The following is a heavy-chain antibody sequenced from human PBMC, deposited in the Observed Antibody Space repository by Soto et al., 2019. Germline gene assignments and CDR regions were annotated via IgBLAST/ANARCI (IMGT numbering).Heavy chain of an antibody. CDR1: GGSFSGYY. CDR2: ISHTGTA. D-gene: IGHD3-22*01. J-gene: IGHJ3*01. CDR3: ASLAYDSSVPTPSGDDAFAL. Sequence: SETLSLTCAVYGGSFSGYYWTWIRQPPGKGLEWIGTISHTGTAYYNPSLESRVAISVDTSENQFSLDLSSVTAADTAVYYCASLAYDSSVPTPSGDDAFALWGQGTLVPVSS. V-gene: IGHV4-34*01.